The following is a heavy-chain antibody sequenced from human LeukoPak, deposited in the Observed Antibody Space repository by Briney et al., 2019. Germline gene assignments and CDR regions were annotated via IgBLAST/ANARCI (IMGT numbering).Heavy chain of an antibody. V-gene: IGHV1-2*02. CDR1: GYTFTGYY. CDR3: ATDIVVVPAAGDYNWFDP. Sequence: ASVKVSCKASGYTFTGYYMHWVQQAPGQGLEWMGWINPNSGGTNYAQKFQGRVTMTRDTSISTAYMELSRLRSDDTAVYYCATDIVVVPAAGDYNWFDPWGQGTLVTVSS. J-gene: IGHJ5*02. D-gene: IGHD2-2*01. CDR2: INPNSGGT.